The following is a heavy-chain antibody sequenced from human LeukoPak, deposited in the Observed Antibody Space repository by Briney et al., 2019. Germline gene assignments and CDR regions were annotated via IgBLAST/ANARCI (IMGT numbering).Heavy chain of an antibody. CDR2: ISYDGSNK. CDR1: GFTFSSYA. Sequence: GGTLRLSCAASGFTFSSYAMHWVRQAPGKGLEWVAVISYDGSNKYYADSVKGRFTIYRDNSKNTLYLQMNSLRAEDTAVYYCAREAMGYSSGWGPDAMGYFDYWGQGTLVTVSS. D-gene: IGHD6-19*01. V-gene: IGHV3-30*04. CDR3: AREAMGYSSGWGPDAMGYFDY. J-gene: IGHJ4*02.